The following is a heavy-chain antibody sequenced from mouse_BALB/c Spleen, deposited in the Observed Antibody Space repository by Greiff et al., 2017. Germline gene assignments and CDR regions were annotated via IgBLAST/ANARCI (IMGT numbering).Heavy chain of an antibody. Sequence: EVKVVESGGGLVKPGGSLKLSCAASGFTFSSYAMSWVRQSPEKRLEWVAEISSGGSYTYYPDTVTGRFTISRDNAKNTLYLEMSSLRSEDTAMYYCARSYEGFAYWGQGTLVTVSA. CDR3: ARSYEGFAY. CDR2: ISSGGSYT. CDR1: GFTFSSYA. D-gene: IGHD2-3*01. J-gene: IGHJ3*01. V-gene: IGHV5-9-4*01.